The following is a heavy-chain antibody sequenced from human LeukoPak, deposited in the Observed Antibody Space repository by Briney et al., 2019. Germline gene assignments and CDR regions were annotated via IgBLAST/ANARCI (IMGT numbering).Heavy chain of an antibody. V-gene: IGHV3-23*01. CDR2: ISDSGGST. CDR1: GFTFSSYH. D-gene: IGHD3-22*01. J-gene: IGHJ4*02. CDR3: AKDILQGRYDSSGHNVGADY. Sequence: GGSLRLPCAVSGFTFSSYHMSWVRQAPGKGLERVSDISDSGGSTYYADSVKGRFTISRDNSKNTLYLQMNSLRAEDTAVYYCAKDILQGRYDSSGHNVGADYWGQGTLDTVSS.